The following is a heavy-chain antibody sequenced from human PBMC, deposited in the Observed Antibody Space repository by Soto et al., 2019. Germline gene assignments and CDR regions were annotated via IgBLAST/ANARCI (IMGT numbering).Heavy chain of an antibody. J-gene: IGHJ6*02. Sequence: PGGSLRLSCAASGVTFTGFWMNWVRQAPGKGLEWVASIKQDGTERKAVDSVKGRFTISRDNAKNLLYLQMNSLRAEDTAIYYCARGLFSYFYGMDVWGQGTTVTVSS. CDR2: IKQDGTER. CDR3: ARGLFSYFYGMDV. CDR1: GVTFTGFW. V-gene: IGHV3-7*01.